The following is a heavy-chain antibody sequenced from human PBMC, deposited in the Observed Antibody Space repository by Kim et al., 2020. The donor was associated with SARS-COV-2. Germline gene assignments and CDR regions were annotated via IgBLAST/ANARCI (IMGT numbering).Heavy chain of an antibody. CDR2: ISSSSSYI. V-gene: IGHV3-21*01. Sequence: GGSLRLSCAASGFTFSRYSMNWVRQAPGKGLEWVSSISSSSSYIYYADSVKGRFTISRDNAKNSLYLQMNSLRAEDTAVYYCARSGSHYDYYYNGMDVWGQGTTVTVAS. D-gene: IGHD1-26*01. CDR3: ARSGSHYDYYYNGMDV. J-gene: IGHJ6*02. CDR1: GFTFSRYS.